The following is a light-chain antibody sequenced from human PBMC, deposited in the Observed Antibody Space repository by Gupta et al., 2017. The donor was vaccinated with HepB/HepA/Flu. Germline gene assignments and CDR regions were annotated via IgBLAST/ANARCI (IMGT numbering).Light chain of an antibody. Sequence: QAGLTQPPSVSTALGQTATLTCTGNNNNVGNQGAAWLQQHQGHPPKLLSYRNKHRPSGISERFSASRSGNTASLTITGLQSEDEADYYCSAWDNSLGAWVFGGGTKLTVL. J-gene: IGLJ3*02. CDR1: NNNVGNQG. CDR3: SAWDNSLGAWV. V-gene: IGLV10-54*04. CDR2: RNK.